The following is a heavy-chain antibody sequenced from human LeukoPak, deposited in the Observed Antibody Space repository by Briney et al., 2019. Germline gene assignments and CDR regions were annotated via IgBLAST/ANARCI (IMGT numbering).Heavy chain of an antibody. D-gene: IGHD2-15*01. V-gene: IGHV1-69*05. Sequence: GSSVKVSCKASGGTFSSYAISWVRQAPGQGLEWMGRIIPIFGTANYAQKFQGRVTITTDESTSTAYMELSSLRSEATAVYYCARGNINCSGGSCYSAPTPDVWGKGTTVTVSS. J-gene: IGHJ6*04. CDR3: ARGNINCSGGSCYSAPTPDV. CDR1: GGTFSSYA. CDR2: IIPIFGTA.